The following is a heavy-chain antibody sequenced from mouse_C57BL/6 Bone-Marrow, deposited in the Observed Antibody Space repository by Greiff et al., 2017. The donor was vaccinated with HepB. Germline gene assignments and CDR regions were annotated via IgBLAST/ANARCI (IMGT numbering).Heavy chain of an antibody. CDR3: VRGSDGDYYAMDY. D-gene: IGHD2-3*01. CDR2: IRSKSNNYAT. J-gene: IGHJ4*01. CDR1: GFSFNTYA. V-gene: IGHV10-1*01. Sequence: GGGLVQPKGSLTLSCAASGFSFNTYAMNWVRQAPGKGLEWVARIRSKSNNYATYYAYSVKVRFTITRDESKSMLYLQMNNLKTEDTAMYYCVRGSDGDYYAMDYWGQGTSVTVSS.